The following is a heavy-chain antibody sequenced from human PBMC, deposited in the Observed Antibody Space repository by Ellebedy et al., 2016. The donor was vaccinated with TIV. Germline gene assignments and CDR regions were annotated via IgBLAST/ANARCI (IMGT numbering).Heavy chain of an antibody. CDR3: ATGRLVLDY. V-gene: IGHV3-74*01. CDR1: GFTFSSYW. J-gene: IGHJ4*02. D-gene: IGHD6-6*01. Sequence: HTGGSLRLXXAASGFTFSSYWMHWVRQAPGKGLVWVSRINSDGSSTSYADSAKGRFTISRDNAKNTLYLQMNSLRAEDTAVYYCATGRLVLDYWGQGTLVTVSS. CDR2: INSDGSST.